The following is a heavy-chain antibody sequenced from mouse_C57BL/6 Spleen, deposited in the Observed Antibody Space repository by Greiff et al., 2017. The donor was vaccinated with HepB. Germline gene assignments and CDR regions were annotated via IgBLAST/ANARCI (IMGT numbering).Heavy chain of an antibody. CDR3: ARSPDEDFDY. CDR2: INPNNGGT. J-gene: IGHJ2*01. Sequence: EVQLQQSGPELVKPGASVKISCKASGYTFTDYYMNWVKQSHGKSLEWIGDINPNNGGTSYNQKFKGKATLTVDKSSSTAYMELRSLTSEDSAVYYCARSPDEDFDYWGQGTTLTVSS. CDR1: GYTFTDYY. V-gene: IGHV1-26*01.